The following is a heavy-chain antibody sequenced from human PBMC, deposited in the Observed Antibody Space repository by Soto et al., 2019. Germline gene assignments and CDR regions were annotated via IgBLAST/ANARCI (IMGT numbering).Heavy chain of an antibody. CDR2: ILSDEINK. CDR3: AIIATAGGGDSFDI. Sequence: QVQLVESGGGVVQPGRSLRLSCAASGFTFSNYAMHWGRQAPGKGLEWVAAILSDEINKYSADSVKGRFTISRDNSKNTLYLQRNSLRPEATAVYYCAIIATAGGGDSFDIWGQGTMVTVSS. V-gene: IGHV3-30-3*01. D-gene: IGHD6-13*01. J-gene: IGHJ3*02. CDR1: GFTFSNYA.